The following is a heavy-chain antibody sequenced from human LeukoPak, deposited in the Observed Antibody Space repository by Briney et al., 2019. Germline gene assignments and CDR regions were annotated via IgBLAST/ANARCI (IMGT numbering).Heavy chain of an antibody. D-gene: IGHD3-10*01. J-gene: IGHJ6*03. CDR2: IYYSGST. CDR3: ARDRGTYMDV. V-gene: IGHV4-59*01. Sequence: KPSETLSLTCTVSGGSISSYYWSWIRQPPGKGLEWIGYIYYSGSTNYNPSLKSRVTISVDSSKNQFSLKVSSVTAADTAVYYCARDRGTYMDVWGKGTTVTISS. CDR1: GGSISSYY.